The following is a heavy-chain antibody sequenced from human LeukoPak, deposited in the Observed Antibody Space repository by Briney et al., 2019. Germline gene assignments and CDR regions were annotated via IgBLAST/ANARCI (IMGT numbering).Heavy chain of an antibody. J-gene: IGHJ4*02. CDR2: FFYGGST. D-gene: IGHD3-10*01. Sequence: SETLSLTCTVSGGSISSSSYYWGWIRQPPGKGLEWIGNFFYGGSTYYNPSLKSRVTISEDTSKNQFYLNLSSVTAADTAVYYCARRYYYNLGSFPFDFWGQGTLVTVSS. V-gene: IGHV4-39*07. CDR1: GGSISSSSYY. CDR3: ARRYYYNLGSFPFDF.